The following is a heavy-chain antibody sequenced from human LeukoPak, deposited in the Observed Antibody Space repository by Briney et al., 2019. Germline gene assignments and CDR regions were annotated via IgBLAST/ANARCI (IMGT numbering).Heavy chain of an antibody. Sequence: GGSLRLSCVASGFTFSDFEMNWVRQAPGKGLEWISYISSRSSTIYNADSVKGRFTISRDNAKNSLYLQVDSLRAEDTAVYYCARVRPNWYFDLWGRGTLVTVSS. CDR3: ARVRPNWYFDL. V-gene: IGHV3-48*03. J-gene: IGHJ2*01. CDR2: ISSRSSTI. CDR1: GFTFSDFE.